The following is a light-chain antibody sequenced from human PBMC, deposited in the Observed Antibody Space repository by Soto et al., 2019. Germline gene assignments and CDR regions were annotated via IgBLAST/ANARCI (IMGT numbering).Light chain of an antibody. J-gene: IGKJ1*01. CDR2: AAS. Sequence: AIRMTQSPSSFSASTGDRVTITCRASQGISSYLAWYQQKPGKAPKLLIYAASTLQSGVPSRFSGSGSGTDFTLTISCLQSEDFATYYCQQYYSYTLKFGQGTKVDIK. CDR3: QQYYSYTLK. V-gene: IGKV1-8*01. CDR1: QGISSY.